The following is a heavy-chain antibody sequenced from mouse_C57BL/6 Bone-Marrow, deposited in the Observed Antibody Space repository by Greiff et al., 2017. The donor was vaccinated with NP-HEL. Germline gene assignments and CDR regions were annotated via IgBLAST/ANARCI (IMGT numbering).Heavy chain of an antibody. J-gene: IGHJ1*03. V-gene: IGHV5-15*01. D-gene: IGHD1-1*01. CDR2: ISNLAYSI. CDR3: ARQELYYYGSFDV. Sequence: EVKLMESGGGLVQPGGSLKLSCAASGFTFSDYGMAWVRQAPRKGPEWVAFISNLAYSIYYADTVTGRFTISRENAKNTLYLEMSSLRSEDTAMYYCARQELYYYGSFDVWGTGTTVTVSS. CDR1: GFTFSDYG.